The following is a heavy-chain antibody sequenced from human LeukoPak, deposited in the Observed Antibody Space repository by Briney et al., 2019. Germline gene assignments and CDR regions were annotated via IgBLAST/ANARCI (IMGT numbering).Heavy chain of an antibody. CDR2: IRSKEYSYAT. J-gene: IGHJ6*02. D-gene: IGHD3-16*02. Sequence: GGSLRLSCAASGFIFSASPIHWVRQAPGKGLEWVGRIRSKEYSYATACAESLRGRCPVSRDDSENTAYLQMSSLKTEDTAVYYCARRIGDSYFYGMDLWGQGTPVTVSS. CDR3: ARRIGDSYFYGMDL. V-gene: IGHV3-73*01. CDR1: GFIFSASP.